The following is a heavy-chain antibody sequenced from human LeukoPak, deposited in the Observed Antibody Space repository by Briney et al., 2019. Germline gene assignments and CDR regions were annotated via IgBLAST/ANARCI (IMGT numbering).Heavy chain of an antibody. D-gene: IGHD4-17*01. V-gene: IGHV4-39*01. CDR3: ARHGVTTPVED. J-gene: IGHJ4*02. CDR2: IYHSGNT. Sequence: PSETLSLTCTVSGCSISSNNYYWGWIRQPPGKGLEWIGSIYHSGNTYYNPSLNSRVTISVDTSKNQFSLKLNSVTAADTAVYYCARHGVTTPVEDWGQGTLVTVSS. CDR1: GCSISSNNYY.